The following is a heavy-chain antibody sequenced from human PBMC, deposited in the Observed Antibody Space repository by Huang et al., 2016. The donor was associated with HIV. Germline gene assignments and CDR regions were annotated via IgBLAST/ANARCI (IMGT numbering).Heavy chain of an antibody. CDR2: IYPGDSDT. J-gene: IGHJ4*02. V-gene: IGHV5-51*03. D-gene: IGHD5-18*01. CDR1: GFSFTNYW. CDR3: ARPLLGYSYGYYFDQ. Sequence: EVQLVQSGAEVKKPGESLKISCKGSGFSFTNYWIGWVGQMPGKGLEWRGFIYPGDSDTTYSPSFEGQVTISADKSINTAYLQWSSLKASDSAIYYCARPLLGYSYGYYFDQWGQGTLVTVSS.